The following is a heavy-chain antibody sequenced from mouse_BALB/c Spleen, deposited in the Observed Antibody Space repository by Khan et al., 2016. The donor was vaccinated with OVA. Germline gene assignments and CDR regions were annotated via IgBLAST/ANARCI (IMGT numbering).Heavy chain of an antibody. J-gene: IGHJ4*01. Sequence: QVQLKESGPGLVAPSQSLSITCTVSGFSLTSYGIHWVRQPPGKGLEWLVVIWSDGSTNYNSVLKSRLSISKDNSKSQVFLKMNSLHTDDTAIYYCARLFDGYSSLYAMDYWGQGTSVTVSS. CDR1: GFSLTSYG. CDR2: IWSDGST. V-gene: IGHV2-6*02. CDR3: ARLFDGYSSLYAMDY. D-gene: IGHD2-3*01.